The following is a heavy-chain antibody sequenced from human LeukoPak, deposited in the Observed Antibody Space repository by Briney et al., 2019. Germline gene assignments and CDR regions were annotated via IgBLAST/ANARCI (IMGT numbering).Heavy chain of an antibody. J-gene: IGHJ5*01. CDR3: AKGLDTYSSRYLNRIFDS. D-gene: IGHD6-25*01. Sequence: GGSLRLSCTASGLTLTTFDMVWVRQAPGRGLEWVSIISGNDPTKIYADSVKGRFTIFRDDLKNTIYLQMDSLRDEDTAFYYCAKGLDTYSSRYLNRIFDSWGQGTLVTVSS. V-gene: IGHV3-23*01. CDR2: ISGNDPTK. CDR1: GLTLTTFD.